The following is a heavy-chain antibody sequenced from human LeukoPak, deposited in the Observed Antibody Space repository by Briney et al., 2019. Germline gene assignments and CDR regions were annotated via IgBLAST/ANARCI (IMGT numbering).Heavy chain of an antibody. D-gene: IGHD2-15*01. V-gene: IGHV4-34*01. CDR3: ARGRGYYSDFDY. CDR1: GGSLSFYY. Sequence: PSETLSLTCGVSGGSLSFYYWSWIRQSPGKGLEWIAEISQNGDSNYNMSLKSRVTISVDTSKNQFSLKLSSVTAADTAVYYCARGRGYYSDFDYWGQGTLVTVSS. J-gene: IGHJ4*02. CDR2: ISQNGDS.